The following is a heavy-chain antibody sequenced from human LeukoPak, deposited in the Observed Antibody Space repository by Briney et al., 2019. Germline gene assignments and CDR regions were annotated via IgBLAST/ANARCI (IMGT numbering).Heavy chain of an antibody. CDR3: AKAGTGYYDLSGHYSSYFEY. Sequence: PGRSLTLSCAASRITFTSYGSYCARQPPGGGLGFVAFIRYDVTIQYYADSVKGRFTISRDNSKNTLYLQMNSLRAEDTAVYYCAKAGTGYYDLSGHYSSYFEYWGQGTLVTVSS. CDR2: IRYDVTIQ. V-gene: IGHV3-30*02. D-gene: IGHD3-22*01. J-gene: IGHJ4*02. CDR1: RITFTSYG.